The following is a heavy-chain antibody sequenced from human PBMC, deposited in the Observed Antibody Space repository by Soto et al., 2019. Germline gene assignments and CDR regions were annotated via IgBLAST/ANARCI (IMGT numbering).Heavy chain of an antibody. CDR1: GFTFSSYA. J-gene: IGHJ4*02. CDR3: AKKRDGYNTEIDY. CDR2: ISGSGGST. D-gene: IGHD5-12*01. V-gene: IGHV3-23*01. Sequence: GGSLRLSCAAYGFTFSSYAMSWVRQAPGKGLEWVSAISGSGGSTYYADSVKGRFTISRDNSKNTLYLQMNSLRAEDTAVYYCAKKRDGYNTEIDYWGQGTLVTVSS.